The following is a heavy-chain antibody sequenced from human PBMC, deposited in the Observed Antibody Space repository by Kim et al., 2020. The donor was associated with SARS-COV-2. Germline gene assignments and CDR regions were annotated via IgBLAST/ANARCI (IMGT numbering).Heavy chain of an antibody. CDR2: MNPNSGNT. Sequence: ASVKVSCKASGYTFTSYDINWVQQATGQGLEWMGWMNPNSGNTGYAQKFQGRVTMTRNTSISTAYMELSSLRSEDTAVYYCAVWLQTNYYYYGMDVWGQGTTVTVSS. CDR3: AVWLQTNYYYYGMDV. V-gene: IGHV1-8*01. CDR1: GYTFTSYD. D-gene: IGHD3-16*01. J-gene: IGHJ6*02.